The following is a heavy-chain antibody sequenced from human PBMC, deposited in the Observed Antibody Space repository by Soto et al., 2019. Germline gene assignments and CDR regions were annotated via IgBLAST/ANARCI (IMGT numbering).Heavy chain of an antibody. CDR1: GYNFTSYW. D-gene: IGHD6-6*01. Sequence: PGESLKISCKGSGYNFTSYWIGWVRQMPGKGLEWVGIIYPGDSDARYSPPFQGQVTISADKSIGTAYLQWSSLKASDTAMYCCARAPTLEYQYDSSWYRCHYFDDWGQGTQVTVSS. CDR2: IYPGDSDA. CDR3: ARAPTLEYQYDSSWYRCHYFDD. J-gene: IGHJ4*02. V-gene: IGHV5-51*01.